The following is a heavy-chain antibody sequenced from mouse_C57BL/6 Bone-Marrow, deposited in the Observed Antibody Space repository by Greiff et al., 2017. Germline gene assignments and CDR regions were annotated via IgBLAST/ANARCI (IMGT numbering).Heavy chain of an antibody. Sequence: QVQLMQPGAELVRPGTSVKLSCTASGYTFTSYWMHWVKQRPGQGLEWIGVIDPSDSYTNYNQKLKGKATLTVDTSSSTAYMQLSSLTSEDSAVCDCASLWFAYWGRGTLVTVSA. CDR2: IDPSDSYT. CDR1: GYTFTSYW. V-gene: IGHV1-59*01. CDR3: ASLWFAY. J-gene: IGHJ3*01.